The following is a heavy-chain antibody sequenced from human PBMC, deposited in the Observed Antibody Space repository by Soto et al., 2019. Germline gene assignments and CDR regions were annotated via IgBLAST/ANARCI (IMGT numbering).Heavy chain of an antibody. Sequence: QVQLVESGGGLVEPGGSLRLSCAASGFSVGDNYMTWIRQAPGKGLEWLSYSSSSGGYTNYADSVKGRFTISRDNAKNSLYLQMDSLRAEDTAVYFCERSSGRRHVFTFAYAPDVWGQGTTVTVSS. D-gene: IGHD3-16*01. V-gene: IGHV3-11*06. CDR3: ERSSGRRHVFTFAYAPDV. CDR1: GFSVGDNY. CDR2: SSSSGGYT. J-gene: IGHJ6*02.